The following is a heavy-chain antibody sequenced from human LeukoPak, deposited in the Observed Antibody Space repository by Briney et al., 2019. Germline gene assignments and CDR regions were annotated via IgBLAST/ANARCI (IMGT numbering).Heavy chain of an antibody. Sequence: GGSLRLSCAASGSTVSSNYMSWVRQAPGKGLEWVSVIYSGGSTYYADSVKGRFTISRDNSKNTLYLQMNSLRAEDTAVYYCATNSGSYRGDFDYWGQGTLVTVSS. J-gene: IGHJ4*02. CDR1: GSTVSSNY. V-gene: IGHV3-66*01. CDR2: IYSGGST. CDR3: ATNSGSYRGDFDY. D-gene: IGHD1-26*01.